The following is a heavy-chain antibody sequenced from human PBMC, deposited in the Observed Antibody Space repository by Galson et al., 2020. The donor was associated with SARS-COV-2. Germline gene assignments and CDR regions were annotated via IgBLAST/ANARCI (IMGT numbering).Heavy chain of an antibody. J-gene: IGHJ6*02. V-gene: IGHV3-30*02. CDR2: TRYDETKK. Sequence: GGSLRLSCAASGFTFSDYGMHWVRQAPGKGLEWVAFTRYDETKKYYADSLKGRFAISRDNSKNTLYLQVNSLRAEDTGLYYCAREKGGIRGVVGRQYYGLYVWCLATTV. CDR3: AREKGGIRGVVGRQYYGLYV. CDR1: GFTFSDYG. D-gene: IGHD3-10*01.